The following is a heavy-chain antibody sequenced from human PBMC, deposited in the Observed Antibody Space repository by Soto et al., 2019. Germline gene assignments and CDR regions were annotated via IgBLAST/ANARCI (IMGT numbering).Heavy chain of an antibody. D-gene: IGHD2-21*01. CDR1: GFTFSDHY. V-gene: IGHV3-72*01. CDR3: TRAGILTTPYYFDY. J-gene: IGHJ4*02. CDR2: IRNKANSYTT. Sequence: EVQLVDSGGRLVQPGGSLRLSCAASGFTFSDHYMDWVRQAPGKGLEWVGRIRNKANSYTTEYAASVKGRFTISRDDSRNSLYLQMNSLKTEDSAMYYCTRAGILTTPYYFDYWGQGTLVTVSS.